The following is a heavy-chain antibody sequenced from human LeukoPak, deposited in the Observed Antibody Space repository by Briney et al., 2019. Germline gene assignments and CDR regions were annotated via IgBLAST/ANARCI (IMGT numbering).Heavy chain of an antibody. CDR3: ARDRPLPDDSRTLDY. V-gene: IGHV3-48*03. Sequence: PGGSLRLSCAASGFTFSDYEMNWVRQAPGKGLEWVSYISSSGSAIYYAGSVRGRFTISRDNAKNSLYLQMNSLRAEDTAVYYCARDRPLPDDSRTLDYWGQGTLVTVSS. CDR2: ISSSGSAI. J-gene: IGHJ4*02. D-gene: IGHD3-22*01. CDR1: GFTFSDYE.